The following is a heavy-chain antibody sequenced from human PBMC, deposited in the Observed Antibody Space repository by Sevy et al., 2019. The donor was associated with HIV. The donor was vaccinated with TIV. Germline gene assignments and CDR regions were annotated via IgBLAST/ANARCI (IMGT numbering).Heavy chain of an antibody. Sequence: GGSLRLSCAASGFTFSSYALNWVRQAPGKGLEWVSTIYGSRGVTYYADYVKGRFTISRDNSKNTLYLQMNSLRTEDTAVYFCAGGRYDSSGSFDAFDIWVQGTMVTVSS. CDR2: IYGSRGVT. CDR1: GFTFSSYA. V-gene: IGHV3-23*01. CDR3: AGGRYDSSGSFDAFDI. D-gene: IGHD3-22*01. J-gene: IGHJ3*02.